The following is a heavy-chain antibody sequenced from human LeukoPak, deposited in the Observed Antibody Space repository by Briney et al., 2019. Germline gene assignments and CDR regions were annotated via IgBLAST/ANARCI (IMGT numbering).Heavy chain of an antibody. Sequence: SVKVSCKASGGTFSSYAISWVRQAPGQGLEWMGRIIPILGIANYAQKFQGRVTITADKSTSTAYMGLSSLRSEDTAVYYWARVGIVGATKDYWGQGTLFTVSS. CDR2: IIPILGIA. CDR3: ARVGIVGATKDY. D-gene: IGHD1-26*01. J-gene: IGHJ4*02. CDR1: GGTFSSYA. V-gene: IGHV1-69*04.